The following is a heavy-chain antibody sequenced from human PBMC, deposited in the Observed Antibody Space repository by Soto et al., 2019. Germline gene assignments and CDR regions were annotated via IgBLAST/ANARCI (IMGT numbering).Heavy chain of an antibody. CDR1: GDTFGRYA. J-gene: IGHJ6*02. D-gene: IGHD6-6*01. CDR3: ARNRIAVRPDFSGDLVTYYLYGMDV. Sequence: QVQLVQSGAEVKKPGSSVKVSCRASGDTFGRYAFSWVRQAPGRGLEWMGGIIPLFGTATYAQKFQGRVTIPADEPTSTAYMELSSLRSEDTAVYYCARNRIAVRPDFSGDLVTYYLYGMDVWGQGTTVTVSS. V-gene: IGHV1-69*01. CDR2: IIPLFGTA.